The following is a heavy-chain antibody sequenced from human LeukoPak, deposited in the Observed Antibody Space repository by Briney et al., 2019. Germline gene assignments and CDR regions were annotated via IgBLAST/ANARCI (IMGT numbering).Heavy chain of an antibody. D-gene: IGHD6-25*01. Sequence: GGSLSLSCAASGFTFSSYWMSWVRQAPGKGLEWVANIKQDGSEKYYVDSVKGRFTISRDNAKNSLYLQMNSLRPEDTALYYCARDSGGGYFDFWGQGTLVTVSS. J-gene: IGHJ4*02. CDR3: ARDSGGGYFDF. V-gene: IGHV3-7*01. CDR1: GFTFSSYW. CDR2: IKQDGSEK.